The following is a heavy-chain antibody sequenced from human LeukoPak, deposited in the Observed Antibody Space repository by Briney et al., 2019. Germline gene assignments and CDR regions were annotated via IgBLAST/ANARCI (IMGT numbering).Heavy chain of an antibody. CDR1: GFTFSSYS. Sequence: GGSLRLSCAASGFTFSSYSMNWVRKAPGKGLEWVSSISSSSYIYYADSVKGRFTISRDNAKNSLYLQMSSLRAEDTAVYYCARAGYGDYSDYWGQGTLVTVSS. V-gene: IGHV3-21*01. D-gene: IGHD4-17*01. CDR2: ISSSSYI. J-gene: IGHJ4*02. CDR3: ARAGYGDYSDY.